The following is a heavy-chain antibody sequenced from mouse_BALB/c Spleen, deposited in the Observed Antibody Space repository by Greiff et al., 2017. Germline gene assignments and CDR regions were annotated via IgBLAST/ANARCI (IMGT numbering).Heavy chain of an antibody. Sequence: VMLVESGPGLVQPSQSLSITCTVSGFSLTSYGVHWVRQSPGKGLEWLGVIWSGGSTDYNAAFISRLSISKDNSKSQVFFKMNSLQANDTAIYYCARISTMITTEDAMDYWGQGTSVTVSS. D-gene: IGHD2-4*01. V-gene: IGHV2-2*02. CDR2: IWSGGST. J-gene: IGHJ4*01. CDR1: GFSLTSYG. CDR3: ARISTMITTEDAMDY.